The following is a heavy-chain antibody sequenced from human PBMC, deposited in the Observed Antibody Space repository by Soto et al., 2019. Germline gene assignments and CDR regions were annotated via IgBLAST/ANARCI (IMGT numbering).Heavy chain of an antibody. V-gene: IGHV1-69*13. Sequence: SVKVSCKASGGTFSSYAISWVRQAPGQGLEWMGGIIPIFGTANYAQKFQGRVTITADESTSTAYMELSSLRSEDTAVYYCASSRPNYYDSSGYYSGFDYWGQGTLVAVS. CDR3: ASSRPNYYDSSGYYSGFDY. J-gene: IGHJ4*02. CDR1: GGTFSSYA. CDR2: IIPIFGTA. D-gene: IGHD3-22*01.